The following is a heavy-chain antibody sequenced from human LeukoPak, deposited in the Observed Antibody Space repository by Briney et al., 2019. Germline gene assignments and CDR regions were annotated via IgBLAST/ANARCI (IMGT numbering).Heavy chain of an antibody. Sequence: GASVKVSCKASGYTFTGYYMHWVRQAPGQGLEWMGWINPNSGGTNYAQKFQGWVTMTRDTSISTAYMELSRLRSDDTAVYYCARVGSGSPNAEYFQHWGQGTLVTVSS. CDR1: GYTFTGYY. D-gene: IGHD3-10*01. CDR3: ARVGSGSPNAEYFQH. J-gene: IGHJ1*01. V-gene: IGHV1-2*04. CDR2: INPNSGGT.